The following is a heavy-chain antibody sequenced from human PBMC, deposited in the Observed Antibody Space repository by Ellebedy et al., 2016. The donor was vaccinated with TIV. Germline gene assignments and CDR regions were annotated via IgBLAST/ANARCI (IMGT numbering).Heavy chain of an antibody. D-gene: IGHD6-19*01. CDR2: IRSKAYSGTI. V-gene: IGHV3-49*03. J-gene: IGHJ5*02. CDR3: SKALSTSGSYQGP. CDR1: GFTFGDYA. Sequence: GESLKISXTASGFTFGDYAMSWFRQAPGKGLEWVGFIRSKAYSGTIEYAASVKGRFTISRDDFKSIAYLQMDSLKIEDTAVYYCSKALSTSGSYQGPWGQGTLVTVSS.